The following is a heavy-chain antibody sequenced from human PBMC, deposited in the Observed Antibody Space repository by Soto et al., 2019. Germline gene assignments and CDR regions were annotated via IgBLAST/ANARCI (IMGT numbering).Heavy chain of an antibody. CDR3: ARYIPGVRYYGMDV. D-gene: IGHD5-18*01. CDR1: GFTFSSYA. J-gene: IGHJ6*02. Sequence: EVQLLESGGGLVQPGGSLRLSCAASGFTFSSYAMKWFRQAPGKGLEWVSPIGESGTPTYYADSVKGRFTISRDNSGNTLFLEMYSLRAEDTAVYYCARYIPGVRYYGMDVWGQGTTVTVSS. V-gene: IGHV3-23*01. CDR2: IGESGTPT.